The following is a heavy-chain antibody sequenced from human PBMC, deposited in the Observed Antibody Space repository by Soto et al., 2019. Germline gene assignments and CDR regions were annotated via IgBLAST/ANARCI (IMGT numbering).Heavy chain of an antibody. CDR2: ISAYNGNT. V-gene: IGHV1-18*01. CDR1: GYTFTSYG. Sequence: ASVKVSCKASGYTFTSYGISWVRQAPGQGLEWMGWISAYNGNTNYAQKLQGRVTMTTDTSTSTAYMELRSLRPDDTAVYYCARVSRSIAVAGTSDIWGQGTMVTVSS. J-gene: IGHJ3*02. CDR3: ARVSRSIAVAGTSDI. D-gene: IGHD6-19*01.